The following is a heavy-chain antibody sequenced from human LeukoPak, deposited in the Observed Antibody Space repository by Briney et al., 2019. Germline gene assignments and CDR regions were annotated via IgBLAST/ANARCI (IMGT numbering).Heavy chain of an antibody. V-gene: IGHV1-18*01. CDR1: GFTFTSYG. CDR2: ISGYNGNT. D-gene: IGHD6-13*01. CDR3: ARDRSSSAREN. J-gene: IGHJ4*02. Sequence: ASVKVSCKTSGFTFTSYGISWMRQAPGQGFEWVGWISGYNGNTNYAQKFQDRVTMTTDTSTSTAYMELRNLRSDDTAFYYCARDRSSSARENWGQGTLVTVSS.